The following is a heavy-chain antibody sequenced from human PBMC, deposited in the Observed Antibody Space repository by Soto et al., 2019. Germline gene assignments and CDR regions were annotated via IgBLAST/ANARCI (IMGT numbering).Heavy chain of an antibody. CDR1: GFTFGNYA. Sequence: EVQLLESGGGLVQPGGSLRLSCAASGFTFGNYAMSWVRQAPGKGLQWVSAIGGTGNNIYYADSVKGRFIISRDKSKNTLYLQMNSLRAEGTAVYYCAKVIPGIQQCLVYFDYWGQGTLVTVSP. J-gene: IGHJ4*02. V-gene: IGHV3-23*01. CDR2: IGGTGNNI. D-gene: IGHD3-16*01. CDR3: AKVIPGIQQCLVYFDY.